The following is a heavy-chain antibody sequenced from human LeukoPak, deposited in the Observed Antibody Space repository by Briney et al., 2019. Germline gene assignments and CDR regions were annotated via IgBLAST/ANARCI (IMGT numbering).Heavy chain of an antibody. CDR3: ARQHIGAEDNILWFGELLLIDYFDY. V-gene: IGHV4-39*01. Sequence: SETLSLTCTVSGGSISSSSYYWGWIRQPPGKGLEWIGSIYYSGSTYYNPSLKSRVTISVDTSKSQFSLKLSSVTAADTAVYYCARQHIGAEDNILWFGELLLIDYFDYWGQGTLVTVSS. CDR2: IYYSGST. D-gene: IGHD3-10*01. CDR1: GGSISSSSYY. J-gene: IGHJ4*02.